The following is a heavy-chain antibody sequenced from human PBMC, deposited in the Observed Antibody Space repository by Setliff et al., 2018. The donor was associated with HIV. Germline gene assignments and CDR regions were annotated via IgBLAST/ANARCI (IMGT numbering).Heavy chain of an antibody. Sequence: PSETLSLTCRVYGGSITSGNYYWGWIRQAPGKGLEWMGYIYYTGSTYYNLSLKGRMITSLDTSKNQLFLTLNSVTAADTAIYYCARGGRKDLTDNWGQGTLVTVSS. CDR3: ARGGRKDLTDN. J-gene: IGHJ4*02. CDR1: GGSITSGNYY. V-gene: IGHV4-31*03. D-gene: IGHD3-16*01. CDR2: IYYTGST.